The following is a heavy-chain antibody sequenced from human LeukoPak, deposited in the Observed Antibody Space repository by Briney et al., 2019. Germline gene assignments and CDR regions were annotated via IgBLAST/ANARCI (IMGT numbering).Heavy chain of an antibody. J-gene: IGHJ5*02. CDR1: GYTLTELS. CDR3: ATTNYCSGGSCYSFNWFDP. D-gene: IGHD2-15*01. Sequence: VSVKVSCKVSGYTLTELSMHWVRQAPGKGLEWMGGFDPEDGETIYAQKFQGRVTMTEDTSTDTAYMELSSLRSEDTAVYYCATTNYCSGGSCYSFNWFDPWGQGTLVTVSS. CDR2: FDPEDGET. V-gene: IGHV1-24*01.